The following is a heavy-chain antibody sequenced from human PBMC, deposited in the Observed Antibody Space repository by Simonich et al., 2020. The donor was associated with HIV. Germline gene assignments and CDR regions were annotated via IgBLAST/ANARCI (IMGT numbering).Heavy chain of an antibody. CDR1: GGSFSDYY. Sequence: QVQLQQWGAGVLKPSETLSLTCAVYGGSFSDYYWSWIRQPPGKGLELIGEIHHSGNINYHPSLKGRVTMSVDTAKNQFSLKLSSVTAADTAVYYCARCLLSSTMTTRWFDPGGQGTLVTVSS. CDR2: IHHSGNI. J-gene: IGHJ5*02. CDR3: ARCLLSSTMTTRWFDP. D-gene: IGHD4-17*01. V-gene: IGHV4-34*02.